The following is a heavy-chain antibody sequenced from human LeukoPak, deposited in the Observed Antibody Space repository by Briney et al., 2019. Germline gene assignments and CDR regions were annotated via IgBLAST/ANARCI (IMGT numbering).Heavy chain of an antibody. V-gene: IGHV3-30*18. J-gene: IGHJ6*03. CDR1: GFTFSSYG. CDR2: ISYDGSNK. CDR3: AKDIRGYDFWSGYPRYYYYMDV. Sequence: GGSLRLSCAASGFTFSSYGMRWVRQAPGKGLEWVAVISYDGSNKYYADSVKGRFTISRDNSKNTLYLQMNSLRAEDTAVYYCAKDIRGYDFWSGYPRYYYYMDVWGKGTTVTVSS. D-gene: IGHD3-3*01.